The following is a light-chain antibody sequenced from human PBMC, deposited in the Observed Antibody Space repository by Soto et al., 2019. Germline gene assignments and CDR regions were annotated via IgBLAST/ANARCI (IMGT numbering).Light chain of an antibody. Sequence: QSALTQPPSASGSPGQSVTISCTGTSSDVGGDNYVCWYQQHPGKAPKLIIPEVTKLPSGVPDRFSGSKSGNTASLTVSGLQADDQADDYCSATRMFGGGTQLTVL. J-gene: IGLJ3*02. V-gene: IGLV2-8*01. CDR2: EVT. CDR1: SSDVGGDNY. CDR3: SATRM.